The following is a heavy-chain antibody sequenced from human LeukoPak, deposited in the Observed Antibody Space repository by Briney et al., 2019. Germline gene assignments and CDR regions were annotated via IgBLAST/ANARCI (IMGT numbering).Heavy chain of an antibody. J-gene: IGHJ4*02. CDR2: IYYSGST. CDR1: GASISSYY. D-gene: IGHD3-22*01. CDR3: AARGYYRLDY. Sequence: SETLSLTCTVSGASISSYYWSWIRQPPGKGLEWIGYIYYSGSTNYNPSLKSRVTISVDTSKNQFSLKLSSVTAADTAVYYCAARGYYRLDYWGQGTLVTVSS. V-gene: IGHV4-59*01.